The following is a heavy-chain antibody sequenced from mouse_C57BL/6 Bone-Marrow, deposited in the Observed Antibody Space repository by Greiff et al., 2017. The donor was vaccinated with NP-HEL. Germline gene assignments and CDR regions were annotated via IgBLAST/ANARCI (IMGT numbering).Heavy chain of an antibody. J-gene: IGHJ1*03. CDR3: ERLYSNLPCYFDV. Sequence: VKLMESGAELARPGASVKMSCKASGYTFTSYTMHWVKQRPGQGLEWIGYINPSSGYTKYNQKFKDKATLTADKYSSTAYMQLSRLTSEDSAVYYYERLYSNLPCYFDVWGTGTTVTVSS. CDR1: GYTFTSYT. CDR2: INPSSGYT. D-gene: IGHD2-5*01. V-gene: IGHV1-4*01.